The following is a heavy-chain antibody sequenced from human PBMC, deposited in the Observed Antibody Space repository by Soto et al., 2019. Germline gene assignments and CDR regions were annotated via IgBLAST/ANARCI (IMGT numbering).Heavy chain of an antibody. CDR3: ARVAAVAATDFDY. J-gene: IGHJ4*02. V-gene: IGHV3-30-3*01. Sequence: GGSLRLSCAASGFTFSSYAMHWVRQAPGKGLEWVAVISYDGSNKYYADSVKGRFTISRDNSKNTLYLQMNSLRAEDTAVYYCARVAAVAATDFDYSGQGTLVTVSS. CDR1: GFTFSSYA. D-gene: IGHD6-19*01. CDR2: ISYDGSNK.